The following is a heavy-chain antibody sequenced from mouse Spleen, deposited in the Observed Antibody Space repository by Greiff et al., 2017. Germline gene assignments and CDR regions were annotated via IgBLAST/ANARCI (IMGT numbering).Heavy chain of an antibody. Sequence: QVQLKQSGAELARPGASVKMSCKASGYTFTSYTMHWVKQRPGQVLEWIGYINPSSGYTKYNQKFKDKATLTADKSSSTAYMQLSSLTSEDSAVYYCARSSWDGTWFAYWGQGTLVTVSA. V-gene: IGHV1-4*01. J-gene: IGHJ3*01. D-gene: IGHD4-1*01. CDR2: INPSSGYT. CDR1: GYTFTSYT. CDR3: ARSSWDGTWFAY.